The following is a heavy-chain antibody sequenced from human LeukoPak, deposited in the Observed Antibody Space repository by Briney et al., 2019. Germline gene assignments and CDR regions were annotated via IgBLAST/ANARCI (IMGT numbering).Heavy chain of an antibody. Sequence: GRSLRLSCAASGFTFSSYGMHWVRQAPGKGLEWVANIKQDGSEKYYVDSVKGRFTISRDNAKNSLYLQMNSLRAEDTAVYYCARVVLRFLEWLDYFDYWGQGTLVTVSS. J-gene: IGHJ4*02. CDR1: GFTFSSYG. D-gene: IGHD3-3*01. CDR3: ARVVLRFLEWLDYFDY. V-gene: IGHV3-7*01. CDR2: IKQDGSEK.